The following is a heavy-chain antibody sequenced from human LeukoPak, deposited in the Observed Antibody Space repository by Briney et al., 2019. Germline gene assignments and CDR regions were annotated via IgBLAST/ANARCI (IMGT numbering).Heavy chain of an antibody. V-gene: IGHV3-53*01. Sequence: PGGSLRLSCAASGFTVSSNYMSWVRQAPGKGLEWVSVIYSGGSTYYADSVKGRFTISRDNSKNTLYLQMNSLRAEDTAVYYCARLFEVVPAAIHTWGQGTLVTVSS. CDR1: GFTVSSNY. D-gene: IGHD2-2*01. CDR2: IYSGGST. CDR3: ARLFEVVPAAIHT. J-gene: IGHJ5*02.